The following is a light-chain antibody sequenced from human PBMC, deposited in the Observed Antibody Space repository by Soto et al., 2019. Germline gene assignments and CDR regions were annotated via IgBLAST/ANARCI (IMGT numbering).Light chain of an antibody. CDR1: SSDVGSYNL. CDR2: EGS. CDR3: CSYAGSSTYV. V-gene: IGLV2-23*01. Sequence: QSALTQPASVSGSXXXSXXXSCTGTSSDVGSYNLVSWYQQHPGKAPKLMIYEGSKRPSGVSNRFSGSKSGNTASLTISGLQAEDEADYYCCSYAGSSTYVFGTGTKVTVL. J-gene: IGLJ1*01.